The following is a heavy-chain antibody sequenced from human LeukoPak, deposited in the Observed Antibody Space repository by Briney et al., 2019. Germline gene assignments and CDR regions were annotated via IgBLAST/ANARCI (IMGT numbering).Heavy chain of an antibody. V-gene: IGHV4-39*07. CDR3: ARDVRHRYCSSSSCYWGWLDP. CDR1: GGSISSSPYY. Sequence: SETLSLTCTASGGSISSSPYYWGWIRQPPGKGLEWIGSIYHSGSTYYNPSLKSRVTISVDTSKNQFSLKLSSVTAADTAVYYCARDVRHRYCSSSSCYWGWLDPWGQGTLVTVSS. CDR2: IYHSGST. D-gene: IGHD2-2*01. J-gene: IGHJ5*02.